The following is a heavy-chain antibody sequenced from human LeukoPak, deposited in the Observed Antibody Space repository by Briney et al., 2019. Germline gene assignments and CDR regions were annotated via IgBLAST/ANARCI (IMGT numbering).Heavy chain of an antibody. CDR3: ARGSNRRFAWFGDPPRGYYMDV. CDR1: GYTFTSYD. D-gene: IGHD3-10*01. V-gene: IGHV1-8*02. CDR2: MNPNSGNT. J-gene: IGHJ6*03. Sequence: ASVKVSCKASGYTFTSYDINWVRQATGQGLEWMGWMNPNSGNTGYAQKFQGRVTMTRNTSISTAYMELSSLRSEDTAVYYCARGSNRRFAWFGDPPRGYYMDVWGKGTTVTISS.